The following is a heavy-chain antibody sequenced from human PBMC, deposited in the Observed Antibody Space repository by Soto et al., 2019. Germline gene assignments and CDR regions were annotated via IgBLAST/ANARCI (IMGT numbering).Heavy chain of an antibody. J-gene: IGHJ6*03. V-gene: IGHV4-59*01. CDR2: IYYSGST. D-gene: IGHD3-9*01. CDR3: ARGGFDILTGYSYYYYMDV. CDR1: GGTISSYY. Sequence: SETQSLTCSVSGGTISSYYWSWIRQPPGKGLEWIGYIYYSGSTNYNPSLKSRVTISVDTSKNQFSLKLSSVTAADTAVYYCARGGFDILTGYSYYYYMDVWGKGTTVTVSS.